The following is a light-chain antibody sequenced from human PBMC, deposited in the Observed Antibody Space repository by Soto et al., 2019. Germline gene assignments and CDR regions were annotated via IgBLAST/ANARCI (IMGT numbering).Light chain of an antibody. CDR1: QSISSW. J-gene: IGKJ1*01. V-gene: IGKV1-5*03. Sequence: DIQMTQSPSTLSASVGDRVTITYRASQSISSWLAWYQQKPGKAPKLLIYKASSLESGVPSRFNDSGSGTEFTLTISSLQPDDFATYYCQQYSSYSTFGQGTKVEIK. CDR2: KAS. CDR3: QQYSSYST.